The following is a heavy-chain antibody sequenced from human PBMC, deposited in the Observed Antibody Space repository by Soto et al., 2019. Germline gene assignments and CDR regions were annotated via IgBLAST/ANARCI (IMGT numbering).Heavy chain of an antibody. V-gene: IGHV1-18*01. CDR3: ARCAWDSSGYYFDY. D-gene: IGHD3-22*01. Sequence: ASGKVSCRASCYTFTSYGISCVRQAPGQGLEWMGWISAYNGNTNYAQKLQGRVTMTTDTSTSTAYMELRSLRSDDTAVYYCARCAWDSSGYYFDYWGQGTLVTVSS. CDR1: CYTFTSYG. CDR2: ISAYNGNT. J-gene: IGHJ4*02.